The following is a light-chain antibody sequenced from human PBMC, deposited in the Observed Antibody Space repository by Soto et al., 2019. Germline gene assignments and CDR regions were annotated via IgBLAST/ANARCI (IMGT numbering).Light chain of an antibody. J-gene: IGKJ1*01. V-gene: IGKV3-11*01. CDR3: LQCTNWPWT. CDR1: QSVRSY. CDR2: DAS. Sequence: EIVLTQSPATLSLSPGERATLSCRASQSVRSYLVWYQQKPGQAPRLLMYDASTRATGIPARFSGGGSGTDFTLTISSLEPEDSAVYYCLQCTNWPWTFGQGTKVEIK.